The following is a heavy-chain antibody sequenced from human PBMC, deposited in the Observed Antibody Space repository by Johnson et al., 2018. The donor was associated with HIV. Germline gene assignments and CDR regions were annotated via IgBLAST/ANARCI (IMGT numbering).Heavy chain of an antibody. Sequence: QVQLVESGGGVVQPGRSLRLSCAASGFTFSSYAMHWVRQAPGKGLEWVAVISYAGSNKYYADSVKGRFTSSRDNAKNTLYLQMNSLRAEDTAVYYCAREWELLGSAFDIWGQGTMVTVSS. CDR2: ISYAGSNK. CDR3: AREWELLGSAFDI. J-gene: IGHJ3*02. D-gene: IGHD1-26*01. V-gene: IGHV3-30-3*01. CDR1: GFTFSSYA.